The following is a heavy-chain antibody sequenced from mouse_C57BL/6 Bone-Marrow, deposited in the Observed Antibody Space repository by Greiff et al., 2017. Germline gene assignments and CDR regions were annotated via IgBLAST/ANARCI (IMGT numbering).Heavy chain of an antibody. CDR3: AVYGNYEYYYAIDY. CDR2: ICSGGSK. CDR1: GFSLTSYG. J-gene: IGHJ4*01. V-gene: IGHV2-2*01. D-gene: IGHD2-1*01. Sequence: VQLQVSGPGLVQPSQSLSITCTVSGFSLTSYGVNWVRQSPGKGLEWLGVICSGGSKDSNAAFISRLSISKDNSKSQVFFKMNSLQADDTAIYYCAVYGNYEYYYAIDYWVQGTSVTVSS.